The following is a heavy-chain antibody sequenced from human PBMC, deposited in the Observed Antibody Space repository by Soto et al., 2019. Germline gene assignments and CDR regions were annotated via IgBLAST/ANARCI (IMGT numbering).Heavy chain of an antibody. CDR3: FSFQADDGIRAYVPVSAFLLTRSSDL. CDR2: ISSDGSNK. V-gene: IGHV3-30-3*01. D-gene: IGHD3-16*01. J-gene: IGHJ2*01. Sequence: PGKGLEWVAVISSDGSNKSYADSVKRRFTISRDNSKNTRYLQMNSLRAEDTAVYYFFSFQADDGIRAYVPVSAFLLTRSSDL.